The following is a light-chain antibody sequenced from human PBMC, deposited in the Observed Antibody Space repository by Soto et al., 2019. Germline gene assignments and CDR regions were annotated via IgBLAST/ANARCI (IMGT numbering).Light chain of an antibody. CDR3: QQYGNIRT. CDR1: QTIRNNY. CDR2: GAS. Sequence: EIVLTQSPGTLSLSPGDRATLSCRASQTIRNNYLAWYQQKPGQAPRLLIYGASSRAAGSPDRFSGSGSGTDFTLTISRLEPEDFAVYFCQQYGNIRTFGQGTKV. V-gene: IGKV3-20*01. J-gene: IGKJ1*01.